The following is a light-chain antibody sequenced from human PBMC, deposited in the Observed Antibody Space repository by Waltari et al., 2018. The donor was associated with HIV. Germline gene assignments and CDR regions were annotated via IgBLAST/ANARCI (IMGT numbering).Light chain of an antibody. Sequence: QSALAQPRSVSGSPGQSVTISCTGTRSAVGGYNYVSWFQHHPGKAPKLIIYHVTKRPSGVPDRFSASKSGNTASLTISGLQAEDEAEYYCCSNAARATYVFGTGTQVTVL. CDR1: RSAVGGYNY. V-gene: IGLV2-11*01. CDR3: CSNAARATYV. J-gene: IGLJ1*01. CDR2: HVT.